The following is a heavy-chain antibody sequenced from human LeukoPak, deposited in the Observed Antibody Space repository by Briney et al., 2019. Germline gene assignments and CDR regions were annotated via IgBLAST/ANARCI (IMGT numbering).Heavy chain of an antibody. J-gene: IGHJ4*02. CDR1: GFTFSSYR. D-gene: IGHD3-10*01. CDR2: ISRGSTTI. CDR3: ATYYYGSGGLFRHYDY. Sequence: PGGSLRLSCAASGFTFSSYRMNWVRQAPGKGLEWISYISRGSTTIYYADSVKGRFTISRDNAKNSLYLQMNSLRDEDTAVYYCATYYYGSGGLFRHYDYWGQGTLVTVSS. V-gene: IGHV3-48*02.